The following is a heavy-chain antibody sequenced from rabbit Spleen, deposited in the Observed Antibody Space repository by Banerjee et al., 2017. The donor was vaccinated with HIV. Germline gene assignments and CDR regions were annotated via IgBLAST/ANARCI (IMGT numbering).Heavy chain of an antibody. Sequence: QEQLVESGGGLVKPEGSLTLTCKASGFSFSNKAVMCWVRQAPGKGLEWIGCIWTGDGDTYYASWAKGRFTISKTSSTTVTLQMTSLTAADTATYFCARDASSYYTFELWGQGTLVTVS. J-gene: IGHJ3*01. CDR2: IWTGDGDT. V-gene: IGHV1S45*01. CDR1: GFSFSNKAV. D-gene: IGHD8-1*01. CDR3: ARDASSYYTFEL.